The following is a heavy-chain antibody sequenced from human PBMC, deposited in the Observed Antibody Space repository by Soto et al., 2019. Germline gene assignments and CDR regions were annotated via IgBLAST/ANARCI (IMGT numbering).Heavy chain of an antibody. D-gene: IGHD5-12*01. CDR1: GGSITSINYN. V-gene: IGHV4-39*02. J-gene: IGHJ4*02. Sequence: SETLSLTCIASGGSITSINYNWGWIRQPPGKGLEWIGSVFDSGSTHFHPSLKSRVTISADTSKNHFSLKLSSVTAADTGVYYCARDAAVRWLHHIPDVHDYWGQGTLVTVSS. CDR3: ARDAAVRWLHHIPDVHDY. CDR2: VFDSGST.